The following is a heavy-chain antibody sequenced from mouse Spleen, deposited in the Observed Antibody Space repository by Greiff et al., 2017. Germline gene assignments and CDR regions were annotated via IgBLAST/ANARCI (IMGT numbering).Heavy chain of an antibody. J-gene: IGHJ2*01. CDR1: GYTFTSYW. D-gene: IGHD2-4*01. CDR2: IDPSDSET. CDR3: ARGPYDYYFDY. V-gene: IGHV1-52*01. Sequence: QVQLQQPGAELVRPGSSVKLSCKASGYTFTSYWMHWVKQRPIQGLEWIGNIDPSDSETHYNQKFKDKATLTVDKSSSTAYMQLSSLTSEDSAVYYCARGPYDYYFDYWGQGTTLTVSS.